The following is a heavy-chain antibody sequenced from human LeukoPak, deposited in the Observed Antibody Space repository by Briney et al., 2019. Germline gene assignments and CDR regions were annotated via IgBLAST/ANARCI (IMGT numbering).Heavy chain of an antibody. CDR3: ARGHIAPQRQFIARRGLRTVSRFDP. V-gene: IGHV4-59*01. CDR1: GGSISNYY. D-gene: IGHD6-6*01. CDR2: ISSAGKT. Sequence: SETLSLTCTVSGGSISNYYWTWIRQSPGKGLEWIASISSAGKTNNNPSLQSRVTISLDTSNHQLSLKMTSVISADTAVYYCARGHIAPQRQFIARRGLRTVSRFDPWGQGTLVIVSA. J-gene: IGHJ5*02.